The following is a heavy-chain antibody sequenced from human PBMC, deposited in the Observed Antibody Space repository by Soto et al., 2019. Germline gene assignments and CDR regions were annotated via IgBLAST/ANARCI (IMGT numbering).Heavy chain of an antibody. CDR2: ISTYNGDT. CDR3: ARSNARAEAGPPFDS. Sequence: QVHLVQSGPELRKPGASVKVSCKTSGYTFTSYGISWVRQAPGHGLEWMGWISTYNGDTHFTEKLRDRVSVTTDTSTRTVYFELSSLRSDDTAFSFCARSNARAEAGPPFDSWGQGTLVTVYS. V-gene: IGHV1-18*01. D-gene: IGHD6-19*01. J-gene: IGHJ4*02. CDR1: GYTFTSYG.